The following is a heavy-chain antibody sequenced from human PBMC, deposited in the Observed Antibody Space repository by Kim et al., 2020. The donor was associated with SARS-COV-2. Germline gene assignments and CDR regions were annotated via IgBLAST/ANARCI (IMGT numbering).Heavy chain of an antibody. J-gene: IGHJ4*02. Sequence: GGSLRLSCAASGFTFDDYGMSWVRQAPGKGLEWVSGINWNGGSTGYADSVKGRFTISRDNAKNSLYLQMNSLRAEDTALYYCAREDITMVQGVIIWNAYYFEYWGQVTPITVSS. CDR1: GFTFDDYG. D-gene: IGHD3-10*01. V-gene: IGHV3-20*04. CDR2: INWNGGST. CDR3: AREDITMVQGVIIWNAYYFEY.